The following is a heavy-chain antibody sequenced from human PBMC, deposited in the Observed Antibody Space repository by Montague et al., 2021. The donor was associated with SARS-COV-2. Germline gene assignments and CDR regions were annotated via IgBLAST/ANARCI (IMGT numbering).Heavy chain of an antibody. V-gene: IGHV2-70*11. Sequence: PALVKPTQTLTLTCTFSGFSLSTSGMCVSWIRQPPGKALEWLARXDWXDDKYYSTSLKTRLTISKDTSKNQVVLTMTNMDPVDTATYYCARTTMITFGGVIVPCDYWGQGTLVTVSS. J-gene: IGHJ4*02. D-gene: IGHD3-16*02. CDR3: ARTTMITFGGVIVPCDY. CDR1: GFSLSTSGMC. CDR2: XDWXDDK.